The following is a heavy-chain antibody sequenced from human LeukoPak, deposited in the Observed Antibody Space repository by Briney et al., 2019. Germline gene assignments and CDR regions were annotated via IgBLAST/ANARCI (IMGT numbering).Heavy chain of an antibody. D-gene: IGHD4-23*01. CDR3: ARVVTPRGYLDY. CDR1: GFTFSSYS. Sequence: GGSLRLSCAASGFTFSSYSMNWVRQAPGKGLEWVSSISSSSSYIYYADSVKGRFTISRDNAKNPLYLQMNSLRAEDTAVYYCARVVTPRGYLDYWGQGTLVTVSS. CDR2: ISSSSSYI. J-gene: IGHJ4*02. V-gene: IGHV3-21*01.